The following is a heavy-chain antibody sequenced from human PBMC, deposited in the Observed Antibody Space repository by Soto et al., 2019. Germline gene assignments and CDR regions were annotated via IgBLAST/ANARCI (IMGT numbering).Heavy chain of an antibody. CDR2: IYTSGST. J-gene: IGHJ4*02. Sequence: PSETLSLTCTVSGGSISSYYWSWIRQPAGKGLEWIGRIYTSGSTNYNPSLKSRVTMSVDTSKNQFSLKLSSVTAADTAVYYCAREAAARRGEHYFDYWGQGTLVTVSS. CDR3: AREAAARRGEHYFDY. D-gene: IGHD6-6*01. CDR1: GGSISSYY. V-gene: IGHV4-4*07.